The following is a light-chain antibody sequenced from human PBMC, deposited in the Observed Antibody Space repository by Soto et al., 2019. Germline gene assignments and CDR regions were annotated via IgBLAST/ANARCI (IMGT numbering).Light chain of an antibody. Sequence: DLPMTQSPSTLSASVGDRVTITCRASQSISTWLAWYQQKPGKAPTLLIYHASSLASGVPSRFSGSGSGTEFTLTISSLQPDDFATYHCQQYNSYPRTFGQGTKVEIK. CDR1: QSISTW. J-gene: IGKJ1*01. CDR3: QQYNSYPRT. V-gene: IGKV1-5*01. CDR2: HAS.